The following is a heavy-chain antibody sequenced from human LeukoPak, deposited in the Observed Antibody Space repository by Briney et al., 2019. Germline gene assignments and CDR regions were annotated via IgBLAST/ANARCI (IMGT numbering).Heavy chain of an antibody. CDR3: AELGITMIGGV. CDR1: GFTFSSYA. D-gene: IGHD3-10*02. V-gene: IGHV3-23*01. J-gene: IGHJ6*04. CDR2: ISGSDGTT. Sequence: GGSLRLSCAASGFTFSSYAMSWVRQAPGKGLEWVSSISGSDGTTYYADSVKGRFTISRDNAKNSLYLQMNSLRAEDTAVYYCAELGITMIGGVWGKGTTVTISS.